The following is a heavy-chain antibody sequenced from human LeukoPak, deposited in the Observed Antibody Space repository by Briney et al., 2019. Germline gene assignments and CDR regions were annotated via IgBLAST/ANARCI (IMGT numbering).Heavy chain of an antibody. V-gene: IGHV3-64*01. CDR2: ISSNGGST. D-gene: IGHD3-22*01. CDR3: ARGVNYYDSSGYYLNWFDP. Sequence: GGSLRLSCAASGFTFSSYAMHWVRQAPGKGLEYVSAISSNGGSTYYANSVKGRFTISRDNSKNTLYLQMGSLRAEDMAVYYCARGVNYYDSSGYYLNWFDPWGQGNLVTVSS. CDR1: GFTFSSYA. J-gene: IGHJ5*02.